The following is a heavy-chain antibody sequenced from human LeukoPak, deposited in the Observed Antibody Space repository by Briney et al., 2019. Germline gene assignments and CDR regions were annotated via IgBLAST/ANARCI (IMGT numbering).Heavy chain of an antibody. Sequence: GGSLRLSCAASGFTFSSYSMNWVRQAPGKGLEWVSSISSSSSYIYYADSVKGRFTISRDNAKNTLYLQMNSLRAEDTAVYYCARDLSLEYYDFWSGTQYGNFDYWGQGTLVTVSS. J-gene: IGHJ4*02. CDR1: GFTFSSYS. D-gene: IGHD3-3*01. V-gene: IGHV3-21*01. CDR3: ARDLSLEYYDFWSGTQYGNFDY. CDR2: ISSSSSYI.